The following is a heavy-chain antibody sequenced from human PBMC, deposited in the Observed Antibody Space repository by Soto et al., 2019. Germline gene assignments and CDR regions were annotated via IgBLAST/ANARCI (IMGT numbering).Heavy chain of an antibody. CDR1: GFTFSSYS. V-gene: IGHV3-48*02. CDR2: ISSSSSTI. CDR3: ARVKTRSVRGRYGMDV. J-gene: IGHJ6*02. Sequence: EVQLVESGGGLVQPGGSLRLSCAASGFTFSSYSMNWVRQAPGKGLEWVSYISSSSSTIYYADSVKGRFTISRDNAKNSLYLQMNCLRDEDTAVYYCARVKTRSVRGRYGMDVWGQGTTVTVSS. D-gene: IGHD1-26*01.